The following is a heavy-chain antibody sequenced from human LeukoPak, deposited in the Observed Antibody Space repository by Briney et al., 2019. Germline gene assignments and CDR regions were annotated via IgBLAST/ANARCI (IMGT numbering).Heavy chain of an antibody. D-gene: IGHD2-2*01. CDR1: GYSISSGYY. CDR2: IYYSGST. J-gene: IGHJ6*04. Sequence: PSETLSLTCAISGYSISSGYYWGWIRPPPEKGLEWIGTIYYSGSTYYNPSLKSRVTISVDTSKNQFSLKLSSVTAADTAVYYCARVYCSSTSCYGYYYYGMDVWGKGTTATVSS. CDR3: ARVYCSSTSCYGYYYYGMDV. V-gene: IGHV4-38-2*01.